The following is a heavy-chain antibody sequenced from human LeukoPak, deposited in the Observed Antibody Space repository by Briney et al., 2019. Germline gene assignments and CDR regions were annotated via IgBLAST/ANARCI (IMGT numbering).Heavy chain of an antibody. CDR2: IYYSGST. CDR1: GGSISSYY. J-gene: IGHJ4*02. D-gene: IGHD6-19*01. Sequence: SETLSLTCTVSGGSISSYYWSWIRQPPGKGLEWIGYIYYSGSTNYNPSLKSRVTISVDTSKNQFSLKLSSVTAADTAVYYCAREVAVAGTVDYWGQGTLVTVSS. CDR3: AREVAVAGTVDY. V-gene: IGHV4-59*01.